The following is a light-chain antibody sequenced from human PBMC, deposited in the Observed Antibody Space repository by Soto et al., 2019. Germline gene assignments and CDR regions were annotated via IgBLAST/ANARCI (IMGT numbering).Light chain of an antibody. CDR3: QQRSNWPLT. CDR1: QSVSSY. Sequence: EIVLTQSPAPLSWSPGERATLSCRASQSVSSYLAWYQQKPGQAPRLLIYDASNMATGIPARFSGSGSGTDFTLTISSLEPEDFAVYYCQQRSNWPLTFGGGTKVEIK. J-gene: IGKJ4*01. V-gene: IGKV3-11*01. CDR2: DAS.